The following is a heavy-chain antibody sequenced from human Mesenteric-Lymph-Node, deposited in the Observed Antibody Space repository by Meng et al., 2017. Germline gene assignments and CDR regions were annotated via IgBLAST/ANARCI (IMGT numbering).Heavy chain of an antibody. J-gene: IGHJ4*02. CDR3: AGDGFGKPGAWLEY. Sequence: QVQVVESGGGVVQPGRSLRLTCAASGFTFSNYAIHWVRQGPGKGVGWVGIISEDGNSKYYANSLKGRITNSKKKFQDTVYVAKKRLGTEDTGGYYWAGDGFGKPGAWLEYWGQGTLVTVSS. CDR2: ISEDGNSK. D-gene: IGHD7-27*01. CDR1: GFTFSNYA. V-gene: IGHV3-30*04.